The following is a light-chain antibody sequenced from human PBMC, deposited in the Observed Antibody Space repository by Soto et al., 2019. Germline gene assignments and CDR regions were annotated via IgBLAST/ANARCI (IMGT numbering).Light chain of an antibody. CDR2: GAS. Sequence: EIVMTQSPATLSLSPGERATLSCRASQSISSNLAWYQQKPGQPPRLLISGASARATDIPARFGGSGSGTEFSLTISSLQSEDFAIYYCQQYDNWPLTFGGGTKVEIK. V-gene: IGKV3-15*01. CDR3: QQYDNWPLT. J-gene: IGKJ4*01. CDR1: QSISSN.